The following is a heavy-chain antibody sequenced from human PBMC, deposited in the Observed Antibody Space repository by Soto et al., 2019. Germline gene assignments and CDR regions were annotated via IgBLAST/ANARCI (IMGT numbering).Heavy chain of an antibody. D-gene: IGHD3-22*01. Sequence: QVQLQQWGAGLLKPSETLSLTCAVYGGSFSGYYWSWIRQPPGKGLEWIGEINHSGSTNYNPSLKSRGTISVDTSKNQFSLKLSSVTAADTAVYYCARGKAMIRGGMDVWGQGTTVTVSS. CDR3: ARGKAMIRGGMDV. CDR2: INHSGST. J-gene: IGHJ6*02. CDR1: GGSFSGYY. V-gene: IGHV4-34*01.